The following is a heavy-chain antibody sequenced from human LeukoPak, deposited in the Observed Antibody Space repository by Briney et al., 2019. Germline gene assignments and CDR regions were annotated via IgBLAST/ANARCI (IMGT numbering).Heavy chain of an antibody. D-gene: IGHD3/OR15-3a*01. J-gene: IGHJ6*03. V-gene: IGHV3-7*01. CDR2: IKQDESEK. CDR3: ARDRFFGPSKLMDV. CDR1: GFTFSSYW. Sequence: GGSLRLSCAASGFTFSSYWMSWVRQAPGKGLEWVANIKQDESEKYYVDSVKGRFTISRDNAENSLSLQMNSLRAEDTAVYYCARDRFFGPSKLMDVWGKGTTVTVSS.